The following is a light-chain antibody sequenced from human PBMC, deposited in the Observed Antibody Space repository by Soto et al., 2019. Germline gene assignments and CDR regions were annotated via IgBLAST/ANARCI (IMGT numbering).Light chain of an antibody. CDR3: QHYGSSPRGT. CDR1: QSVSSNY. CDR2: GAS. J-gene: IGKJ1*01. V-gene: IGKV3-20*01. Sequence: IVLTQSPGTLSLSPGERATLSCWASQSVSSNYLAWYQQKPGQAPRLLIYGASSRATGIPDRFSGTGSGTDFTPTISSLEPEDVAVYYCQHYGSSPRGTFGQGTKVEI.